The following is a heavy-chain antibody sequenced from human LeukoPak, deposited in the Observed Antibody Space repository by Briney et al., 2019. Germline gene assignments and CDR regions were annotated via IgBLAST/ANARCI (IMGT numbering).Heavy chain of an antibody. Sequence: SETLSLTCTVSGDSISSSSYYWGWIRQPPGKGLEWIGSIPYSGSTYYNPSLKSRVTMSLDTSKNQFSLKLSSVTAADTAVYYCARKALPGNWFDPWGQGALVTVSS. CDR2: IPYSGST. J-gene: IGHJ5*02. CDR1: GDSISSSSYY. CDR3: ARKALPGNWFDP. V-gene: IGHV4-39*07.